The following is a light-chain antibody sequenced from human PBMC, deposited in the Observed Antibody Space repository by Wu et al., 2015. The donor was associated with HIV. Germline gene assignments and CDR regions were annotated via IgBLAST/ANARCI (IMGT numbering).Light chain of an antibody. Sequence: ETMMTQSPATLSVSPGERATLSCRASHSVSSNLAWYQQKPGQAPRLLIYDASTRATGIPARFSGSGSGTEFTLTISSMQSEDFAVYYCHQYNNWPPWTFGQGTRVEIK. CDR1: HSVSSN. V-gene: IGKV3-15*01. J-gene: IGKJ1*01. CDR3: HQYNNWPPWT. CDR2: DAS.